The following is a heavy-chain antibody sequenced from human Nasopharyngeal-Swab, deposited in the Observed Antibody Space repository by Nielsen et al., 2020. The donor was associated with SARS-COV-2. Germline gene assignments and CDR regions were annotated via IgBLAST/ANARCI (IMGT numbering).Heavy chain of an antibody. CDR1: GDTCTSYY. J-gene: IGHJ5*02. Sequence: ASVKVACKASGDTCTSYYRHWVRQAPGQGLEWMGIINPSGGSTSCAQKFQGRVTMTRDTSTSTVYMELSSLRSEDTAVYYCARVPTVGGDYTDGDHWFDPWGQGTLVTVSS. V-gene: IGHV1-46*01. D-gene: IGHD4-17*01. CDR3: ARVPTVGGDYTDGDHWFDP. CDR2: INPSGGST.